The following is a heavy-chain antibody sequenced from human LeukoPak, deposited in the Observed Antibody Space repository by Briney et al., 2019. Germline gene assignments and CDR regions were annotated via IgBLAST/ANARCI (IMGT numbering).Heavy chain of an antibody. D-gene: IGHD3-10*01. CDR1: GFTFSSYS. Sequence: GGSLRLSCAASGFTFSSYSVNWVRQAPGKGLEWVSSISSSSSYIYYADSVKGRFTISRDNAKNSLYLQMNSLRAEDTAVYYCARDSMVRGVIRYYYGMDVWGQGTTVTVSS. J-gene: IGHJ6*02. CDR2: ISSSSSYI. CDR3: ARDSMVRGVIRYYYGMDV. V-gene: IGHV3-21*01.